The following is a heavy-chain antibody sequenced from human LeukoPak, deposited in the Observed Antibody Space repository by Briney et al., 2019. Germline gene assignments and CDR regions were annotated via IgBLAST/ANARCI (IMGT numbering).Heavy chain of an antibody. D-gene: IGHD2-15*01. Sequence: SVKVSCKASGGTCSSYAISWVRQAPGQGLEWMGGIIPIFGTANYAQKFQGRVTITADKSTSTAYMELSSLRSEDTAVYYCARSGWYDSGAFDIWGQGTMVTVSS. CDR2: IIPIFGTA. J-gene: IGHJ3*02. CDR1: GGTCSSYA. V-gene: IGHV1-69*06. CDR3: ARSGWYDSGAFDI.